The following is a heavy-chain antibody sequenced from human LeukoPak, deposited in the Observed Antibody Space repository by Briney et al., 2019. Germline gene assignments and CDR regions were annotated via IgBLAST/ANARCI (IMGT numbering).Heavy chain of an antibody. J-gene: IGHJ4*02. D-gene: IGHD4-11*01. Sequence: ASVKVSCKASGYTFAGYYMHWVRQAPGQGLEWMGWINPNSGGTNYAQKFQGRVTMTRDTSISTAYMELSRLRSDDTAVYYCAREGDSTVTTLIDYWGQGTLVTVSS. CDR1: GYTFAGYY. CDR3: AREGDSTVTTLIDY. CDR2: INPNSGGT. V-gene: IGHV1-2*02.